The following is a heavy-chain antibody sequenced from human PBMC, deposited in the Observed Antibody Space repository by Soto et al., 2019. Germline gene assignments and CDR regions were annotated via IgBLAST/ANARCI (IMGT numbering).Heavy chain of an antibody. D-gene: IGHD2-2*01. CDR2: ISGSGGST. Sequence: GGSLRLSCAASGFTFSSYAMSWVRQAPGKGLEWVSAISGSGGSTYYADSVKGRFTISRDNSKNTLYLQMNSLRAEDTAVYYCAKGLVVPAAKGDGGYWGKEPVVTVPS. V-gene: IGHV3-23*01. J-gene: IGHJ4*02. CDR3: AKGLVVPAAKGDGGY. CDR1: GFTFSSYA.